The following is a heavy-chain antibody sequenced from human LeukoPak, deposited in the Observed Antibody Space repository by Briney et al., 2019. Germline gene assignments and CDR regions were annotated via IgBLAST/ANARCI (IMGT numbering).Heavy chain of an antibody. J-gene: IGHJ5*02. CDR2: ITYDGSNQ. V-gene: IGHV3-30-3*01. D-gene: IGHD3-9*01. Sequence: GGSLRLSCVVSGIPFSDYYMNWIRQAPGKGLEWMAVITYDGSNQYYADSVKGLFTISRDNSKSTLFLQMNSLRVEDTAAYFCARESGRGGYDIGLWGQGTLVTVSS. CDR3: ARESGRGGYDIGL. CDR1: GIPFSDYY.